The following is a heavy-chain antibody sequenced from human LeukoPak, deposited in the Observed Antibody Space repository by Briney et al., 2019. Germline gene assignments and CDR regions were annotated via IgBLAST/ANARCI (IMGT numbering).Heavy chain of an antibody. D-gene: IGHD6-19*01. CDR1: GFTFSSYS. Sequence: PGGSLRLSCAASGFTFSSYSMNWVRQAPGKGLEWVSLISWDGGSTYYADSVKGRFTISRDNSKNSLYLQMNSLRAEDTALYYCARDYSSGWFDYWGQGTLVTVSS. CDR2: ISWDGGST. V-gene: IGHV3-43D*03. J-gene: IGHJ4*02. CDR3: ARDYSSGWFDY.